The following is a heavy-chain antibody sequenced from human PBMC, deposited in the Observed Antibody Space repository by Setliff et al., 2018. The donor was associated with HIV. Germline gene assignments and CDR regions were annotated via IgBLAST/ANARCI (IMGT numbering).Heavy chain of an antibody. D-gene: IGHD4-17*01. CDR3: ARGGPTVAFGLDV. CDR2: IHYNEKT. Sequence: PSETLSLTCTVSGGSASNSRYYWAWIRQPPGKGLEYIGSIHYNEKTYYNPSLKSRVTISLDTSNNQFSLNLNSVTAADTAVYYCARGGPTVAFGLDVWGQGTTVTVSS. J-gene: IGHJ6*02. V-gene: IGHV4-39*07. CDR1: GGSASNSRYY.